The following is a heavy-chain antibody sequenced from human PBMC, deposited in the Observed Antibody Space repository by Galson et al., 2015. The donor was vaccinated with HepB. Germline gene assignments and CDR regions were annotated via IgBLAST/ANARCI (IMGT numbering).Heavy chain of an antibody. D-gene: IGHD4-23*01. J-gene: IGHJ4*02. CDR3: ARNRGNNDFDS. V-gene: IGHV4-4*02. CDR1: SGSISSSDR. CDR2: IYYGAIT. Sequence: ETLSLTCAVSSGSISSSDRCSWVRQPPGKGLEWIGEIYYGAITHYNPSLKGRVSVSKDDSKKQFSLTLTSVTAADTAVYYCARNRGNNDFDSWGQGILVTGSS.